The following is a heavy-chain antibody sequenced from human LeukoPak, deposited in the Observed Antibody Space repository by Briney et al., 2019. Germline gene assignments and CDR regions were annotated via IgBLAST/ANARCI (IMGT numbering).Heavy chain of an antibody. Sequence: ASVKVSCKASGYTFTSYAMNWVRQAPGQGLEWMGWINTNTGNPTFAQGFTGRFVFSLDTSVSTAYLQISSLKAEDTAVYYCVGSSGDTSGYYGPLDYWGQGTLVTVSS. V-gene: IGHV7-4-1*02. CDR3: VGSSGDTSGYYGPLDY. D-gene: IGHD3-22*01. J-gene: IGHJ4*02. CDR1: GYTFTSYA. CDR2: INTNTGNP.